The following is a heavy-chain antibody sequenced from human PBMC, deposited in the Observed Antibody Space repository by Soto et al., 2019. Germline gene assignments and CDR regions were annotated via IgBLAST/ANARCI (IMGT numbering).Heavy chain of an antibody. CDR3: STMPPPPYIWGPYRHRSYCDT. CDR1: GFSFSNYG. Sequence: EVHLLESGGGFLQPGGSLRLSCTASGFSFSNYGMSWVRQASGKGLEWVSGISETHRGSYYADSVKGRFTISRANSKNTLDLQMNSRRADDTAVYYCSTMPPPPYIWGPYRHRSYCDTWGEGTLVAISS. CDR2: ISETHRGS. D-gene: IGHD3-16*02. J-gene: IGHJ1*01. V-gene: IGHV3-23*01.